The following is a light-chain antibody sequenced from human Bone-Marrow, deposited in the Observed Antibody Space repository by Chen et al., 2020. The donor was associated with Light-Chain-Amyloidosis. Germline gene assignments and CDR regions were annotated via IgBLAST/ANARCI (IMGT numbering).Light chain of an antibody. Sequence: IEITQSPSSLTASVVDRVTNSCRASQSIGTYLNWYQQKAGKAPKFLIYAASTLHSGVPSRFSGSGSSTDFTLTITSLQPEECATYYCQQSFGSPYTFGQGTRIEIK. J-gene: IGKJ2*01. CDR3: QQSFGSPYT. CDR1: QSIGTY. V-gene: IGKV1-39*01. CDR2: AAS.